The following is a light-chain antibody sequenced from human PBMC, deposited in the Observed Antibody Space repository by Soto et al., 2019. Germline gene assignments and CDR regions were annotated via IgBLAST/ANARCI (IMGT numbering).Light chain of an antibody. CDR3: QQRYRTPPST. Sequence: DIQMTQSPSALSASVGDTVTITCRARRSVSGCVAWYQQKAVKAPKLLIHDVSALRRGVPPRFSGGGSGTEFILIVSSLQPDDFATFDCQQRYRTPPSTFGQGTKLEIK. J-gene: IGKJ2*01. CDR1: RSVSGC. V-gene: IGKV1-5*01. CDR2: DVS.